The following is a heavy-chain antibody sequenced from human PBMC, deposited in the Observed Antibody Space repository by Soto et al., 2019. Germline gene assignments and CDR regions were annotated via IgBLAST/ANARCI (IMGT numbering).Heavy chain of an antibody. CDR2: IYYSGST. D-gene: IGHD2-15*01. J-gene: IGHJ3*02. CDR3: ARNPIHEYCSGGSCSQDAFDI. V-gene: IGHV4-31*02. CDR1: GGSIRSGGYY. Sequence: LCGGSIRSGGYYWSWIRQHPGKGLEWIGYIYYSGSTYYNPSLKSRVTISVDTSKNQFSLKLSSVTAADTAVYYCARNPIHEYCSGGSCSQDAFDIWGQGTMVTVSS.